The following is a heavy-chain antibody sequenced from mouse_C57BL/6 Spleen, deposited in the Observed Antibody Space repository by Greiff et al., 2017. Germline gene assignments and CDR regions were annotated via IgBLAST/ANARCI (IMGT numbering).Heavy chain of an antibody. CDR2: IRSKSSNYAT. V-gene: IGHV10-3*01. D-gene: IGHD2-1*01. J-gene: IGHJ1*03. Sequence: EVQLVESGGGLVQPKGSLKLSCAASGFTFNTYAMHWVRQAPGKGLEWVARIRSKSSNYATYYADSVKDRFTISRDDSQSMLYLQMNNLNTEDTAMYYCVREGIYYGNYRYFDVWGTGTTVTVSS. CDR1: GFTFNTYA. CDR3: VREGIYYGNYRYFDV.